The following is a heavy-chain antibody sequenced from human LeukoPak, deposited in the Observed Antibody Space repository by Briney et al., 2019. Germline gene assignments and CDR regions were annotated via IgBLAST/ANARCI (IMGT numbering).Heavy chain of an antibody. CDR3: ARRYGYCSGGSCLTYYYYYYMDV. CDR1: GGSISSSSYY. D-gene: IGHD2-15*01. V-gene: IGHV4-39*07. CDR2: IYYSGST. Sequence: SETLSLTCTVSGGSISSSSYYWGWIRQPPGKGLEWIGSIYYSGSTNYNPSLKSRVTISVDTSKNQFSLKLSSVTAADTAVYYCARRYGYCSGGSCLTYYYYYYMDVWGKGTTVTISS. J-gene: IGHJ6*03.